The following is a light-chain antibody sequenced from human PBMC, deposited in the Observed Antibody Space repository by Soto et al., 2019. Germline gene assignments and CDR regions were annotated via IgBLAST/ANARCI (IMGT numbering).Light chain of an antibody. CDR2: GTS. CDR3: QQYYNWPYT. CDR1: QSVTSN. J-gene: IGKJ2*01. Sequence: EIVMTQSPATLSVSPGEGATLSYRASQSVTSNLAWYQQQPGQAPRLLIYGTSTRATGIPARLSGSGSGTEFTLTISSLQSEDFAVYYCQQYYNWPYTFGQGTKLEIK. V-gene: IGKV3-15*01.